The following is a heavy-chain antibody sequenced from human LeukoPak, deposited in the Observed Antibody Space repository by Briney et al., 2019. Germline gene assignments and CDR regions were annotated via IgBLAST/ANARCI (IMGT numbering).Heavy chain of an antibody. J-gene: IGHJ4*02. CDR2: ISYDGSNK. V-gene: IGHV3-30-3*01. CDR1: GFTFSGYA. D-gene: IGHD3-9*01. CDR3: ARDRRYFDWLSAHALDY. Sequence: GGSLRLSCAASGFTFSGYAMHWVRQAPGKGLEWVAVISYDGSNKYYADSVKGRFTISRDNSKNTLYLQMNSLRAEDTAVYYCARDRRYFDWLSAHALDYWGQGTLVTVSS.